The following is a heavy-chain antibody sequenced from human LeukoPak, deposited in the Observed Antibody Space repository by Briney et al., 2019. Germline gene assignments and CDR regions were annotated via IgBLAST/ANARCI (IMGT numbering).Heavy chain of an antibody. V-gene: IGHV3-23*01. CDR2: ISSSASST. J-gene: IGHJ6*02. CDR3: AKDRLPPVATRGHVVRGMDV. Sequence: PGGSLRLSCAASGFTSSSYAMSWVRQAPGKGLEWVSAISSSASSTYYADSVKGRFTISRDNSKNTLYLQMSSLRAEDTAVYYCAKDRLPPVATRGHVVRGMDVWGQGTTVTVSS. D-gene: IGHD2-2*01. CDR1: GFTSSSYA.